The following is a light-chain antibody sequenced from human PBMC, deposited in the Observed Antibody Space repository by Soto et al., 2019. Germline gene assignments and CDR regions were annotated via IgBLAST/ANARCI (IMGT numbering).Light chain of an antibody. V-gene: IGKV3-20*01. CDR1: QSVSNNY. Sequence: EIVLKQSPGTLSLSPGERATISCRASQSVSNNYLAWYQQKPGQAPRLLIYGASRRATGIPDRFSGSGSGTDFTLTINRLEPEDFAVYYCHQYGSSPRPFGQGTKVDIK. CDR3: HQYGSSPRP. CDR2: GAS. J-gene: IGKJ1*01.